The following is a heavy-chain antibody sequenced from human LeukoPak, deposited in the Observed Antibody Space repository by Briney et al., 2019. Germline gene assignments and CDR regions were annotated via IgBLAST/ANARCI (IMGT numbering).Heavy chain of an antibody. D-gene: IGHD3-10*01. J-gene: IGHJ5*02. CDR1: GGSFSGYY. V-gene: IGHV4-34*01. CDR3: ARARLWFGETPRWFDP. Sequence: KASETLSLTCAVYGGSFSGYYWSWIRQPPGKGLEWIGEINHSGSTNYNPSLKSRVTISVDTSKNQFSLKLSSATAADTAVYYCARARLWFGETPRWFDPWGQGTLVTVSS. CDR2: INHSGST.